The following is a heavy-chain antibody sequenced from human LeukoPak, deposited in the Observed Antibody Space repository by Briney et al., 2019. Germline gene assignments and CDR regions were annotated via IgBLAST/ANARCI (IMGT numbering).Heavy chain of an antibody. V-gene: IGHV5-51*01. D-gene: IGHD1-20*01. CDR2: IYPRDSDT. CDR3: ARRNDNWNDASSLTDAYDI. Sequence: GESLKISCKGSGYSFISYWIGWVRQMPGKGLEWMGTIYPRDSDTRYSPSFQGQVTISADKSISTAYLQWSSLKASDTAMYYCARRNDNWNDASSLTDAYDIWGQGTMVTVSS. J-gene: IGHJ3*02. CDR1: GYSFISYW.